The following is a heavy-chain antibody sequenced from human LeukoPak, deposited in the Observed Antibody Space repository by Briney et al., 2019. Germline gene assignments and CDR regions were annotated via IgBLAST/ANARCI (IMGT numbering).Heavy chain of an antibody. CDR3: AGNFDADY. D-gene: IGHD3-9*01. Sequence: GGSLRLSCAASGFTFSSYEMNWVHQAPGKGLEWVSYISSSGSTIYYADSVKGRFTISRDNSKNTLYLQVNSLRAEDTAVYYCAGNFDADYWGQGTLVTVSS. CDR2: ISSSGSTI. CDR1: GFTFSSYE. V-gene: IGHV3-48*03. J-gene: IGHJ4*02.